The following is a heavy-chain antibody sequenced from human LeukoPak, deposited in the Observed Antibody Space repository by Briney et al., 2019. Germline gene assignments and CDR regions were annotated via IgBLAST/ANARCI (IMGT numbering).Heavy chain of an antibody. V-gene: IGHV5-10-1*01. CDR2: IDPSDSYT. Sequence: GESLKISCKGSGYSFTSYWISWVRQMPGEGLEWMGRIDPSDSYTNYSPSFQGHVTISADKSISTAYLQWSSLKASDTAMHYCARHHRLEWFHTNYYYGMDVWGQGTTVTVSS. CDR3: ARHHRLEWFHTNYYYGMDV. J-gene: IGHJ6*02. D-gene: IGHD3-3*01. CDR1: GYSFTSYW.